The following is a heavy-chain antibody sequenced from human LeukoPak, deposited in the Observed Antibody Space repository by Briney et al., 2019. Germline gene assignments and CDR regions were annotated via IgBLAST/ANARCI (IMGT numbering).Heavy chain of an antibody. CDR1: GHPYRLYD. D-gene: IGHD1-26*01. CDR2: ISGSGAST. J-gene: IGHJ5*02. CDR3: AKDSGTYYGGAAS. V-gene: IGHV3-23*01. Sequence: GVSLRLFCAAWGHPYRLYDMLCAPQAPGGGRECVSVISGSGASTYYTDSVKGRFTISRDNSKNTVYLQMNSLRADDTAVYYCAKDSGTYYGGAASWGQGTLVTVSS.